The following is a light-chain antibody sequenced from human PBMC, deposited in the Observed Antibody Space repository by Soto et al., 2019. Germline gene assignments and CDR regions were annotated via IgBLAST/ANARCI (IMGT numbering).Light chain of an antibody. CDR3: QQYGSSPWT. CDR1: QSVSSSY. Sequence: IVLTQSPGTLSLSPGERATLSCRASQSVSSSYLAWYQQKPGQAPRPLIYGASSRAIGIPDRFSGSGSGTDFPLTISSLEPEEFAVYYCQQYGSSPWTFGQGTTVDIK. CDR2: GAS. V-gene: IGKV3-20*01. J-gene: IGKJ1*01.